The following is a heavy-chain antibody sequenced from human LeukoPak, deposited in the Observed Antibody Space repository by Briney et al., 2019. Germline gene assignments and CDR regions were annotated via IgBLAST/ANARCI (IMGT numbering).Heavy chain of an antibody. D-gene: IGHD3-22*01. CDR1: GYTFTSYY. CDR2: INPSGGST. CDR3: ARDLRTYYYDPSGLSLFDY. J-gene: IGHJ4*02. V-gene: IGHV1-46*01. Sequence: ASVKVSCKASGYTFTSYYMHWVRQAPGQGLEWMGIINPSGGSTSYAQKFQGRVTMTRDMSTSTVYMELSSLRSEDTAVYYCARDLRTYYYDPSGLSLFDYWGQGTLVTVSS.